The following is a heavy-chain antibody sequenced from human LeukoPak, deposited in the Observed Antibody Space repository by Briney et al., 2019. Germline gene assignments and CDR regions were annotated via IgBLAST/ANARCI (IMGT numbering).Heavy chain of an antibody. Sequence: ASVKVSCKASGGTFSSYAISWVRQAPGQGLEWMGGIIPIFGTANYAQKFQGRVTITADESTSTAYMELSSLGSEDTAVYYCARDQIFGVVITPRGVTPYNWFDPWGQGTLVTVSS. V-gene: IGHV1-69*13. CDR1: GGTFSSYA. D-gene: IGHD3-3*01. CDR2: IIPIFGTA. CDR3: ARDQIFGVVITPRGVTPYNWFDP. J-gene: IGHJ5*02.